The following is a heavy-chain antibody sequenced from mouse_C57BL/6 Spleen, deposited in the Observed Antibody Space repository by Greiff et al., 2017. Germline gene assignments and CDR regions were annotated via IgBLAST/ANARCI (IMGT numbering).Heavy chain of an antibody. CDR2: IYPRDGST. CDR3: ARWDYWDFDY. Sequence: VQLQQSGPELVKPGASVQLSCKASGYNFTSYDINWVKPRPGQGLEWIGWIYPRDGSTKYNEKFKGKAPLTVDTSSSTAYMELHSLTSEDSAVYFCARWDYWDFDYWGQGTTRTVSS. V-gene: IGHV1-85*01. D-gene: IGHD1-1*01. CDR1: GYNFTSYD. J-gene: IGHJ2*01.